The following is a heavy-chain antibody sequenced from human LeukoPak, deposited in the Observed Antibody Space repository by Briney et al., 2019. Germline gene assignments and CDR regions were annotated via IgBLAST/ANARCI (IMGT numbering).Heavy chain of an antibody. D-gene: IGHD6-19*01. CDR3: ARDSFSSVWSPFDY. CDR1: GFTFSDYW. J-gene: IGHJ4*02. Sequence: PGGSLRLSCAASGFTFSDYWMHWVRQAPGKGLVWVSRINSDGSTTSYADSVKGRFTISRDNAKNTLYLQMNSLRAEDTAVYYCARDSFSSVWSPFDYWGQGTLVTVSS. CDR2: INSDGSTT. V-gene: IGHV3-74*01.